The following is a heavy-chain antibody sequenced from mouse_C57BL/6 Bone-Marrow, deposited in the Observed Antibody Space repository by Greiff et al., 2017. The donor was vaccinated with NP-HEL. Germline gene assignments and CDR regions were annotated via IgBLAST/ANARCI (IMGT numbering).Heavy chain of an antibody. CDR2: INPYNGGT. D-gene: IGHD1-1*01. Sequence: VHVKQSGPVLVKPGASVKMSCKASGYTFTDYYMNWVKQSHGKSLEWIGVINPYNGGTSYNQKFKGKATLTVDKSSSTAYMELNSLTSEDSAVYYCARRLLWFAYWGQGTLVTVSA. J-gene: IGHJ3*01. CDR1: GYTFTDYY. CDR3: ARRLLWFAY. V-gene: IGHV1-19*01.